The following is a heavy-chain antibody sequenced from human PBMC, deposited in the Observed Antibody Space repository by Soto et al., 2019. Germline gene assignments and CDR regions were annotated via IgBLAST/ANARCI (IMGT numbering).Heavy chain of an antibody. V-gene: IGHV1-69*02. Sequence: QVQLVQSGAEVKKPGSSVKVSCKASGGTFSNYTISWVRQAPGQGLEWMGRIIPILGVANYAQKFQGGVTITADKTTNTIYMELSKMKSDDTASYYCARVPEMGTVNESYYYYMVVWGKGTTVTVSS. J-gene: IGHJ6*03. D-gene: IGHD4-17*01. CDR3: ARVPEMGTVNESYYYYMVV. CDR1: GGTFSNYT. CDR2: IIPILGVA.